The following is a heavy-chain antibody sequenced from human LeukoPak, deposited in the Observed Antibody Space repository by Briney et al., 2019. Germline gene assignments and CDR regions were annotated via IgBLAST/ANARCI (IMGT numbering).Heavy chain of an antibody. CDR2: ISSSGSTI. V-gene: IGHV3-48*03. CDR1: GFTFSSYE. Sequence: GGSLRLSCAASGFTFSSYEMNWVRQAPGKGLEWVSYISSSGSTIYYADSVKGRFTISRDNAKNSLYLQMNSLRAEDTAVCYCAELGITMVGGVWGKGTTVTISS. J-gene: IGHJ6*04. CDR3: AELGITMVGGV. D-gene: IGHD3-10*02.